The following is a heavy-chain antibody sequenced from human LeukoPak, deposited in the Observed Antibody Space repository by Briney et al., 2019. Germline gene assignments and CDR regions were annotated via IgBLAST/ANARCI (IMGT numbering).Heavy chain of an antibody. CDR3: AKDTTGSYQRAFDY. D-gene: IGHD1-1*01. Sequence: GGSLRLFCAASGFSFSTYAMHWVRQAPGKGLEWVASTRYDGNNKYYADSVKGRFTTSRDNSKNTLYLQVNSLRAEDTAVYYCAKDTTGSYQRAFDYWGQGTLVTVSS. CDR2: TRYDGNNK. V-gene: IGHV3-30*02. J-gene: IGHJ4*02. CDR1: GFSFSTYA.